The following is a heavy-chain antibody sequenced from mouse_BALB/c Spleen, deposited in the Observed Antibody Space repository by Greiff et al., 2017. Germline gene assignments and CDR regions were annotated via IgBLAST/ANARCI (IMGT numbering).Heavy chain of an antibody. V-gene: IGHV3-8*02. J-gene: IGHJ1*01. CDR1: GDSITSGY. CDR2: ISYSGST. CDR3: ARDGSSYYWYFDV. Sequence: EVMLVESGPSLVKPSQTLSLTCSVTGDSITSGYWNWIRKFPGNKLEYMGYISYSGSTYYNPSLKSRISITRDTSKNQYYLQLNSVTTEDTATYYCARDGSSYYWYFDVWGAGTTVTVSS. D-gene: IGHD1-1*01.